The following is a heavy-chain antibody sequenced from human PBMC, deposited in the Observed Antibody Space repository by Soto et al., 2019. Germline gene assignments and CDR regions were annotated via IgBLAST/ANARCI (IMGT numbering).Heavy chain of an antibody. CDR3: TTRAGSYRHAWDYYYYGMDV. Sequence: EVQLVESGGDLVKPGGSLRLSCAASGFSITNAWMTWVRQPPGKGLEWVGRIKSKTDGGTTDYVAPVKGRFTISRDHSKNTLYLQMNSRKTKDTAVYYCTTRAGSYRHAWDYYYYGMDVWGQGTTVTVSS. J-gene: IGHJ6*02. D-gene: IGHD1-26*01. V-gene: IGHV3-15*01. CDR1: GFSITNAW. CDR2: IKSKTDGGTT.